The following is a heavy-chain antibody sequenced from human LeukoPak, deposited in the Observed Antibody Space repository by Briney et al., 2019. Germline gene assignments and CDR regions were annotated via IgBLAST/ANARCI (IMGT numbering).Heavy chain of an antibody. CDR1: GCTFTSYG. CDR2: ISAYNGNT. J-gene: IGHJ5*02. V-gene: IGHV1-18*01. D-gene: IGHD3-22*01. CDR3: ARDKDSSGYYNWFDP. Sequence: GASVTVSCKASGCTFTSYGISWVRQAPGQGLEWMGWISAYNGNTNYAQKLQGRVTMTTDTSTSTAYMELRSLRSDDTAVYYCARDKDSSGYYNWFDPWGQGTLVTVSS.